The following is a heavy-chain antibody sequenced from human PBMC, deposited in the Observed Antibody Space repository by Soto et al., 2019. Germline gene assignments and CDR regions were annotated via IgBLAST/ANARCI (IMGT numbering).Heavy chain of an antibody. CDR2: IRRKEDSYTT. D-gene: IGHD6-19*01. V-gene: IGHV3-72*01. CDR1: GLIFSDYH. CDR3: AGLGGWSAGSSSMDV. J-gene: IGHJ6*02. Sequence: EVQLVESGGGLVQPGGSLRLSCAASGLIFSDYHLDWVRQAPGKGLEWVRRIRRKEDSYTTGYASSVKGRFTISIDDSKTSQYIQMYSQKREYTAVYYCAGLGGWSAGSSSMDVWGQGTKVTVSS.